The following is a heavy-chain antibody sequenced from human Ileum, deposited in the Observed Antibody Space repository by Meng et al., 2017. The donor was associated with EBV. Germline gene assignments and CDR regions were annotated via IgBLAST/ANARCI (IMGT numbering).Heavy chain of an antibody. CDR2: VYHRGDT. CDR3: GRDQGRELINH. V-gene: IGHV4-4*02. Sequence: QVRRQGAGPGLVKPSGTLSLTCTVSGDSISSDIWWSWVRQPPGKGLEWIGEVYHRGDTNYNPSLKSRVDISVDKSKNQFYLSLFSVTAADTAVYYCGRDQGRELINHWGQGTLVTVSS. J-gene: IGHJ4*02. D-gene: IGHD1-7*01. CDR1: GDSISSDIW.